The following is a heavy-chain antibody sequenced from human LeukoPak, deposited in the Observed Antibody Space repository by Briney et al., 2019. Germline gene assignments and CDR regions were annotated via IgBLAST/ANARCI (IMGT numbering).Heavy chain of an antibody. CDR3: AGGPYYYGSAYY. CDR1: GFTFSSYW. CDR2: IKQDGSEK. V-gene: IGHV3-7*01. J-gene: IGHJ4*02. Sequence: GGSLRLSCAASGFTFSSYWMSWVRQAPGKGLEWVANIKQDGSEKYYVDSVKDRFTISRDDAKNSLYLQMNSLRAEDTAVYYCAGGPYYYGSAYYWGQGTLVTVSS. D-gene: IGHD3-10*01.